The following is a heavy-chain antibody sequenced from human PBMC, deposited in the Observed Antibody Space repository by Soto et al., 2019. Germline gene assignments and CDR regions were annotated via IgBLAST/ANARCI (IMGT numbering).Heavy chain of an antibody. CDR2: INPTNGGT. Sequence: QVQLVQSGAEVKKPGASVKVSCKASGYTFTDYYIHWVRQAPGQGLQWLGWINPTNGGTRYARSFQGRVTVTRDTSISTAYMELSSLRSDDTAVYYCARGITSRLVFYYYYMDVWGFGTTVTVSS. J-gene: IGHJ6*03. CDR3: ARGITSRLVFYYYYMDV. V-gene: IGHV1-2*02. CDR1: GYTFTDYY.